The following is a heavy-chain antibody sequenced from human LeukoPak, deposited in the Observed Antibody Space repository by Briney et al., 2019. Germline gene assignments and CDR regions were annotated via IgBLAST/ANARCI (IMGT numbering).Heavy chain of an antibody. D-gene: IGHD6-6*01. CDR2: IYYSGST. CDR1: GGSISSYY. Sequence: PSETLSLTCTVSGGSISSYYWSWIRQPPGKGLEWIGDIYYSGSTNHNPSLKSRVTISVDTSKNQFSLKLSSVTAADTAVYYCARGRGSSSMGDFPSKDHDFAYWGQGTLVTVSS. V-gene: IGHV4-59*12. CDR3: ARGRGSSSMGDFPSKDHDFAY. J-gene: IGHJ4*02.